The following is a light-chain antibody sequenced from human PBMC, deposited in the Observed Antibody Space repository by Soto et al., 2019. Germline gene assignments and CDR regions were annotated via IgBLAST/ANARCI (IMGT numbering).Light chain of an antibody. CDR3: QEYGISRT. CDR1: QSVSSSNY. Sequence: EIVLMQSPCTLSLSPGESATLSCRASQSVSSSNYLAWYQQKPGQAPRLLIYGASSRATGIPDRFSGSGSGTDFILTISRLEPEDSAIYYCQEYGISRTFGQGTQVDIK. CDR2: GAS. V-gene: IGKV3-20*01. J-gene: IGKJ1*01.